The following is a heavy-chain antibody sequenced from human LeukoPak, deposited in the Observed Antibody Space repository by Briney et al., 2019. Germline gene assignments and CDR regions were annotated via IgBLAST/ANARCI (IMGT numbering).Heavy chain of an antibody. Sequence: GGSLRLSCAASGFTFSSYGMHWVRQAPGKGLEWVAVISYDGSNKYYADSVKGRFTISRDNSKNTLYLQMNSLRAEDTAVYYCAKLIPLYYDFWSGYREDYWGQGTLVTVSS. D-gene: IGHD3-3*01. CDR2: ISYDGSNK. CDR3: AKLIPLYYDFWSGYREDY. V-gene: IGHV3-30*18. J-gene: IGHJ4*02. CDR1: GFTFSSYG.